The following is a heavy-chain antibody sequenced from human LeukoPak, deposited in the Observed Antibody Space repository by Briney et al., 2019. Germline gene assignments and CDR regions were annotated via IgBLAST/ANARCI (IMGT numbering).Heavy chain of an antibody. D-gene: IGHD2-15*01. CDR2: INPSGGSI. CDR1: GYTFISYH. Sequence: ASVKVSCKASGYTFISYHIHWVRQAPGQGLEWMGIINPSGGSITYAQKFQGRVTMTRDMSTSTVYMELSSLRSEDTAVYYCAREGPGYCSGDNCYSQSFFDHWGQGSLVTVSS. J-gene: IGHJ4*02. V-gene: IGHV1-46*01. CDR3: AREGPGYCSGDNCYSQSFFDH.